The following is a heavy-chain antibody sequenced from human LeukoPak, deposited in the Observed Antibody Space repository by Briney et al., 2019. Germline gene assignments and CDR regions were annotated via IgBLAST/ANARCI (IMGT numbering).Heavy chain of an antibody. J-gene: IGHJ4*02. CDR2: IYHSGTT. V-gene: IGHV4-4*02. D-gene: IGHD5-24*01. CDR1: GGSISDSYW. CDR3: ARRDQAIDY. Sequence: SGTLSLTCAVSGGSISDSYWWSWVRQPPEKGLEWIEEIYHSGTTNYNPSLKSRVTISVDKSKNQFSLRLSSVTAADTAVYYCARRDQAIDYWGQGTLVTVSS.